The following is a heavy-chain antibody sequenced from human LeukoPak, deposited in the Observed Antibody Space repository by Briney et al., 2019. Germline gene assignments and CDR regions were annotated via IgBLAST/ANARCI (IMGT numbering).Heavy chain of an antibody. Sequence: PGGSLRLSCAASEFTFSNYWIRSVRQAPGKWLVWVSRINTDGSSTTYVDSVKGRFTISRDTDKNPLYLQMNSLRAEDKAVYYCARAKVGATSDFDYWGQGTLVTVS. CDR1: EFTFSNYW. CDR2: INTDGSST. V-gene: IGHV3-74*03. CDR3: ARAKVGATSDFDY. D-gene: IGHD1-26*01. J-gene: IGHJ4*02.